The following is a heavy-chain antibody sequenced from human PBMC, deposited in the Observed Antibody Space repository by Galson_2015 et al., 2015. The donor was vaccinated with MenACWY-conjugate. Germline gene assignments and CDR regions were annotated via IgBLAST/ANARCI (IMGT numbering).Heavy chain of an antibody. CDR1: GFTFSSYA. D-gene: IGHD3-3*01. CDR2: ISGSGGST. V-gene: IGHV3-23*01. J-gene: IGHJ3*02. CDR3: AKDPGCSGSYEGYAFDI. Sequence: SLRLSCAASGFTFSSYAMSWVRQAPGKGLEWVSSISGSGGSTYYADSVKGRFTISRDNSKNTLYLQMNSLRAEDTAVYYCAKDPGCSGSYEGYAFDIWGQGTMVTVSS.